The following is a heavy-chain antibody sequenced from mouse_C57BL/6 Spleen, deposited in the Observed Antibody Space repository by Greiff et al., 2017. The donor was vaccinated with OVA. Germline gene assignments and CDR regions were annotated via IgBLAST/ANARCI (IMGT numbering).Heavy chain of an antibody. J-gene: IGHJ4*01. CDR3: ASPYDYDYAMDY. Sequence: QVQLQQPGAELVKPGASVKLSCKASGSTFTSYWMHWVKQRPGRGLEWIGRIDPNSGGTKYNGKFKSKATLTVDKPSSTAYMQLSSLTSEDSAVYYCASPYDYDYAMDYWGQGTSVTVSS. V-gene: IGHV1-72*01. D-gene: IGHD2-4*01. CDR2: IDPNSGGT. CDR1: GSTFTSYW.